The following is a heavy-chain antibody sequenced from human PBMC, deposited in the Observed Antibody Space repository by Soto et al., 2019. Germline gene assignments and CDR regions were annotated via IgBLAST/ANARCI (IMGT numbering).Heavy chain of an antibody. D-gene: IGHD2-2*01. CDR3: ARGGYCSSTSCYLGDEDAFDI. J-gene: IGHJ3*02. CDR1: GFTFSSYS. Sequence: GGSLRLSCAASGFTFSSYSMNWVRQAPGKGLEWVSSISSSSSYIYNADPLKGRFTISRDNAKNSLYLQMNSLRAEDTAVYYCARGGYCSSTSCYLGDEDAFDIWGQGTMVTVSS. V-gene: IGHV3-21*01. CDR2: ISSSSSYI.